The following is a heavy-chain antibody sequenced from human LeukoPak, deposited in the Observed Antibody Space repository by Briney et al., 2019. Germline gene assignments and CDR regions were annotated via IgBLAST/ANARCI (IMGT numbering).Heavy chain of an antibody. Sequence: ASVKVSCKASGYTFTSYDISWVRQAPGQGLEWMGWISAYNGNTNYAQRLQGRVTMTTDTSTSTAYMELRSLRSDDTAVYYCARDRVYSYGYDFDYWGQGTLVTVSS. V-gene: IGHV1-18*01. CDR3: ARDRVYSYGYDFDY. CDR2: ISAYNGNT. D-gene: IGHD5-18*01. CDR1: GYTFTSYD. J-gene: IGHJ4*02.